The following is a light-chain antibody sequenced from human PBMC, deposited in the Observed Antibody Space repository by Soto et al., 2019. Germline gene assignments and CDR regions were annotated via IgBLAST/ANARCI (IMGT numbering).Light chain of an antibody. CDR3: QQYGRSPTWT. CDR1: QTISGTY. CDR2: SSS. V-gene: IGKV3-20*01. Sequence: EIVLTQSPGTLSLSPGERATLSCRASQTISGTYLAWYQQKPGQAPRLLIYSSSSRAAGVSDRFSGSGSGTDFSLTISSLEPEDFAMYYCQQYGRSPTWTFGQGTKVDIK. J-gene: IGKJ1*01.